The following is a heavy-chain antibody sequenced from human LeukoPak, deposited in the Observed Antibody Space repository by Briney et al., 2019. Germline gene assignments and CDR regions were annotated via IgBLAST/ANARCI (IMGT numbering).Heavy chain of an antibody. V-gene: IGHV1-46*01. CDR3: ARERGNDFWSGRVQTMDV. J-gene: IGHJ6*03. Sequence: GASVKVSCKASGYTFTSYYMHWVRQAPGQGLEWMGIINPSGGSTSYAQKFQGRVTMTRDMSTSTVYMGLSSLRSEDTAVYYCARERGNDFWSGRVQTMDVWGKGTTVTVSS. CDR1: GYTFTSYY. D-gene: IGHD3-3*01. CDR2: INPSGGST.